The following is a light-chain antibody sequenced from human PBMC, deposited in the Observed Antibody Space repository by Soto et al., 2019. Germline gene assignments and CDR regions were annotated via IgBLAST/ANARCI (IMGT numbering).Light chain of an antibody. CDR3: ASWDDNLSGVV. Sequence: QSALTQPASVSGSPGQSITISCTGTSSDVRGYNYVSWYQQHLGKAPKLMIFEVSNRPSGVSGRFYGSKSGNTASLTISGLRSEDEADYYCASWDDNLSGVVFGGGTKLTVL. CDR1: SSDVRGYNY. V-gene: IGLV2-14*01. J-gene: IGLJ2*01. CDR2: EVS.